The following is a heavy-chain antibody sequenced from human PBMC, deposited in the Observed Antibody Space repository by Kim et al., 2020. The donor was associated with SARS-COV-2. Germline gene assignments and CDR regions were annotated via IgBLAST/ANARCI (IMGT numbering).Heavy chain of an antibody. V-gene: IGHV4-34*01. J-gene: IGHJ3*02. D-gene: IGHD3-10*01. CDR2: GST. Sequence: GSTNYNPSLKSRVTISVDTSKNQFSLKRGSVTAADTAVYYCARGGEAFDIWGQGTMVTVSS. CDR3: ARGGEAFDI.